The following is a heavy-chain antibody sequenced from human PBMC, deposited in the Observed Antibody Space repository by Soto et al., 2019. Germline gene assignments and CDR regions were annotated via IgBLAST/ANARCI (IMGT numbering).Heavy chain of an antibody. J-gene: IGHJ5*02. CDR3: ARDWRGAEGFDP. CDR2: ISAYNGNT. CDR1: GYTFTSYG. Sequence: ASVTVSCTASGYTFTSYGIGWVRQAPGQGLEWMGWISAYNGNTNYAQKLQGRVTMTTETSTTTSYMELRNLTSDDTAVYFCARDWRGAEGFDPWGQGTLVTVSS. V-gene: IGHV1-18*01. D-gene: IGHD3-3*01.